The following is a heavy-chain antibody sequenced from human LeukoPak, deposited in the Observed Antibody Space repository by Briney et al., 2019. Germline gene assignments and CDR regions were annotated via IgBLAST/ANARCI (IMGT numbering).Heavy chain of an antibody. J-gene: IGHJ4*02. D-gene: IGHD3-22*01. CDR3: AKGAMHYYDSSGYNYFDY. V-gene: IGHV3-23*01. CDR2: MSGSGGST. Sequence: GGSLRLSCAASGITFSSYAMSWVRQAPGKGLEWVSAMSGSGGSTYHADSVKGRFSISRDNSKNTLHLQMNSLRAEDTAVYYCAKGAMHYYDSSGYNYFDYWGQGTLVTVSS. CDR1: GITFSSYA.